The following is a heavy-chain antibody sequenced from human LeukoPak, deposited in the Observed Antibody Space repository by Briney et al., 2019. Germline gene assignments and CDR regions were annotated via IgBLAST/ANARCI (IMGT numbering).Heavy chain of an antibody. CDR3: ARQDRSTAYYYGSGSISGWFDP. Sequence: GRSLRLSCAASGFTFSSYGMHWVRQAPGKGLEWVAVIWYDGSNKYYADSVKGRFTISRDNSKNTLYLQMNSLRAEDTAVYYCARQDRSTAYYYGSGSISGWFDPWGQGTLVTVSS. V-gene: IGHV3-33*01. CDR2: IWYDGSNK. CDR1: GFTFSSYG. D-gene: IGHD3-10*01. J-gene: IGHJ5*02.